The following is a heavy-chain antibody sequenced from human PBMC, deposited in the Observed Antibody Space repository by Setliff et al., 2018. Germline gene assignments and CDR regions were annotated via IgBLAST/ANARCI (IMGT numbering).Heavy chain of an antibody. CDR3: APLTRRYGSGSYPFDY. CDR2: FDPEDGET. D-gene: IGHD3-10*01. CDR1: GYTFTDYY. Sequence: ASVKVSCKASGYTFTDYYMHWVQQAPGKGLEWMGGFDPEDGETIYAQKFQGRVTMTEDTSTDTAYMELSSLRSEDTAVYYCAPLTRRYGSGSYPFDYWGQGTLVTVSS. J-gene: IGHJ4*02. V-gene: IGHV1-24*01.